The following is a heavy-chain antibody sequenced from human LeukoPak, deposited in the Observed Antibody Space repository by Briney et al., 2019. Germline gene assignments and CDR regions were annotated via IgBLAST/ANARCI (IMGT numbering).Heavy chain of an antibody. J-gene: IGHJ4*02. D-gene: IGHD1-26*01. Sequence: SVKVSCKASGGTFSSYAISWVRQAPGQGLEWMGRIVPIFGTANYAQKFQGRVTITTDESTSTAYMELSSLRSEDTAVYYCARDRGLIVGAAVDYWGQGTLVTVSS. CDR3: ARDRGLIVGAAVDY. V-gene: IGHV1-69*05. CDR2: IVPIFGTA. CDR1: GGTFSSYA.